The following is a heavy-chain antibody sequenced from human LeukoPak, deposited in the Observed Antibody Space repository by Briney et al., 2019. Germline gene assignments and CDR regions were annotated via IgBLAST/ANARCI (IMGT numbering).Heavy chain of an antibody. CDR3: LRDAQRPRLTPDY. Sequence: ASVKVSCKASGYTFNTYGISWVRPAPGQGLEWMGWISTYNGDTSYVQNLQGRVTMTTDTSTSTAYMELMSLRSDDTAVYYCLRDAQRPRLTPDYWGQGTLVTVSS. CDR2: ISTYNGDT. D-gene: IGHD6-25*01. J-gene: IGHJ4*02. V-gene: IGHV1-18*01. CDR1: GYTFNTYG.